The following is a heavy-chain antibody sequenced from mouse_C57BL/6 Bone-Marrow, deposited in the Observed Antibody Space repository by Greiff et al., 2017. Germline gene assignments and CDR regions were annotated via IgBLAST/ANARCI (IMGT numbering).Heavy chain of an antibody. J-gene: IGHJ2*01. CDR2: IYPGSGST. CDR3: ARGDYYGSYYFDY. CDR1: GYTFTSYW. D-gene: IGHD1-1*01. V-gene: IGHV1-55*01. Sequence: VQLQQPGAELVKPGASVKMSCKASGYTFTSYWITWVKQRPGQGLEWIGDIYPGSGSTNYNEKFKSKATLTVDTSSSTAYMQLSSLTSEDPAVYYCARGDYYGSYYFDYWGQGTTLTVSS.